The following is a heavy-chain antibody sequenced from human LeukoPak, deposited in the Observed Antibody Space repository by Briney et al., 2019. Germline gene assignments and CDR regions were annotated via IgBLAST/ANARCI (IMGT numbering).Heavy chain of an antibody. CDR1: GYTLTELS. CDR3: ARVFPYRSGYDESNFDY. D-gene: IGHD5-12*01. CDR2: FDPEDGET. V-gene: IGHV1-24*01. Sequence: ASVKVSCKVSGYTLTELSMHWVRQAPGKGLEWMGGFDPEDGETIYAQKFQGRVTMTEDTSTDTAYMELRSLRSDDTAVYYCARVFPYRSGYDESNFDYWGQGTLVTVSP. J-gene: IGHJ4*02.